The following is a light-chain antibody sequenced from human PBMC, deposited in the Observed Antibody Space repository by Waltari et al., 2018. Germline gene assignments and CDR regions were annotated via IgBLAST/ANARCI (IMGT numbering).Light chain of an antibody. Sequence: QSALTQPRSVSGSPGQSVTLSRTGTSSDLGAYHYSSSYQQHPGKAPKLMIYDVAKRPSGVPDRFSGSKSGDTASLTISGLQTEDEADYYCCSYAGSYTLGVFGGGTKLTVL. V-gene: IGLV2-11*01. J-gene: IGLJ3*02. CDR1: SSDLGAYHY. CDR3: CSYAGSYTLGV. CDR2: DVA.